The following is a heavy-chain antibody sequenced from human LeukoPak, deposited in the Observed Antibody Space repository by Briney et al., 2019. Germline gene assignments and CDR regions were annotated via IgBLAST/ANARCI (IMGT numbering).Heavy chain of an antibody. CDR2: ISHSGIT. CDR1: GGSINNYF. CDR3: ARSPYLHQFLPRFDS. D-gene: IGHD2/OR15-2a*01. V-gene: IGHV4-59*01. J-gene: IGHJ4*02. Sequence: PSETLSLTCTVSGGSINNYFWSWIRRTPGKGLEWIGYISHSGITNYNPSLKSRVSLSLDTSESQFSLRLSSVSAADTAVYYCARSPYLHQFLPRFDSWGQGTLVTVSS.